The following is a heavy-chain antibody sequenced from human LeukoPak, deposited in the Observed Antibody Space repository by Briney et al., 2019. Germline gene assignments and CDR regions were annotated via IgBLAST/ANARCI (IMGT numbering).Heavy chain of an antibody. Sequence: VASVKVSCKAYGYTLTNYYIHWVRQAPGRGLEWMGWINPNRPATNYAVKFKDRVIMTSDTSTNTAYMELNRLTSDDTAVYYCARWRYSNYFFDNWGQGTLVTVSS. CDR2: INPNRPAT. CDR3: ARWRYSNYFFDN. V-gene: IGHV1-2*02. D-gene: IGHD4-11*01. J-gene: IGHJ4*01. CDR1: GYTLTNYY.